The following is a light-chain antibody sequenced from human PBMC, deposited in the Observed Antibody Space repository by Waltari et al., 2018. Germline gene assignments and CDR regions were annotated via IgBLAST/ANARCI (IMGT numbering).Light chain of an antibody. CDR3: LQYNIYPRT. CDR2: GAS. CDR1: QGIGDD. V-gene: IGKV1-17*01. J-gene: IGKJ1*01. Sequence: DIQLTQSPPSPSASVGDRVTSTCRASQGIGDDLNWFQHKPREAPKALIYGASKLQSGVPSRFSGSGYGTEFILTINSLQPEDFATYYCLQYNIYPRTFGQGTKVEIK.